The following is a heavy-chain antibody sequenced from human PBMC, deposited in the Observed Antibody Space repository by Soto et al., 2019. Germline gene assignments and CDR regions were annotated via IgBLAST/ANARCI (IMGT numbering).Heavy chain of an antibody. CDR2: IDYSGTA. D-gene: IGHD3-3*01. CDR1: YGSISVSNVF. V-gene: IGHV4-39*01. J-gene: IGHJ6*02. Sequence: SETLSLTCTVSYGSISVSNVFWGWVRQPPGKGLEWIGNIDYSGTAYFNPSLGTRVTFPVDTSKNQFSLTLYSVTAADTAVYYFARIGSYYDFWSGYYFGGGMDVWGQGTTVTVSS. CDR3: ARIGSYYDFWSGYYFGGGMDV.